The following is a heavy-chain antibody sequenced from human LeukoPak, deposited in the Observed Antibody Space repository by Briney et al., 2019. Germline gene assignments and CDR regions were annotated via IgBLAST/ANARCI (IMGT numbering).Heavy chain of an antibody. V-gene: IGHV3-11*01. J-gene: IGHJ3*02. CDR3: ARDPGLRDGYNFAFDI. D-gene: IGHD5-24*01. CDR1: RFTFSDYY. CDR2: ISSTGTTI. Sequence: PGGALRLSCAASRFTFSDYYMSWIRQAPGKGLEWVSSISSTGTTIYYADSVKGRFTISRDNTKNSLYLQMNSLRAEDTAVYYCARDPGLRDGYNFAFDIWGQGTMLTVSS.